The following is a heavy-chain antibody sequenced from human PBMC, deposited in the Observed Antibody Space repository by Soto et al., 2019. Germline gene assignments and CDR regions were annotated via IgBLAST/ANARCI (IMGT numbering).Heavy chain of an antibody. D-gene: IGHD4-4*01. J-gene: IGHJ6*02. CDR3: VRPLGLQSNYGVDV. V-gene: IGHV5-51*01. CDR2: IYPGDSDT. Sequence: ESLTISRKGSGYTFVNYWIGLVRQMPGKGLEWMGTIYPGDSDTRYSPSFEGQVTISADESINTAYLQWSSLQPSDTAVYCCVRPLGLQSNYGVDVWGQGTAVTVSS. CDR1: GYTFVNYW.